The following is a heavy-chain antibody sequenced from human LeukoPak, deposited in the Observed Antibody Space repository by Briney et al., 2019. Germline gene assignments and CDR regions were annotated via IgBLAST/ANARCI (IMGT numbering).Heavy chain of an antibody. Sequence: GGSLRLSCAASGFTFSTYAMTWVRQAPGKGLEWVSDISGGGSYTYYADSVKGRFTISRDNSKNTLSLQMNSLRAEDTAVYYCAKDSRGTTTTIYYFDCWGQGTLVTVSS. V-gene: IGHV3-23*01. D-gene: IGHD4-17*01. J-gene: IGHJ4*02. CDR2: ISGGGSYT. CDR1: GFTFSTYA. CDR3: AKDSRGTTTTIYYFDC.